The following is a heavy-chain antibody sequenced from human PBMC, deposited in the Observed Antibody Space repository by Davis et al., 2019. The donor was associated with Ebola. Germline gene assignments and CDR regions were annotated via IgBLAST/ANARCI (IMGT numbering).Heavy chain of an antibody. Sequence: PGGSLRPSCAASGITFSNAWMSWVRQVPGKGLEWVGRIKSKTDGGTADYAAPVKGRFTISRDDSKNTLYLQMNSLKTEDTAVYFCTTDRRSGSYFDYWGQGALVTVSS. V-gene: IGHV3-15*01. J-gene: IGHJ4*02. CDR2: IKSKTDGGTA. D-gene: IGHD1-26*01. CDR1: GITFSNAW. CDR3: TTDRRSGSYFDY.